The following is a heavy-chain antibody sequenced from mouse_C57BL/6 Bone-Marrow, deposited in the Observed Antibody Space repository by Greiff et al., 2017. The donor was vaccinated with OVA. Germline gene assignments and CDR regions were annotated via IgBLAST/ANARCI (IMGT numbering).Heavy chain of an antibody. CDR2: IYPRSGNT. D-gene: IGHD2-4*01. V-gene: IGHV1-81*01. Sequence: QVQLQQSGAELARPGASVKLSCKASGYTFTSYGISWVKQRTGQGLEWIGEIYPRSGNTYYNEKLKGKATLTADKSSSTAYMELRSLTSEDSAVYFCARWGLRRWYYAMDYWGQGTSVTVSS. CDR3: ARWGLRRWYYAMDY. J-gene: IGHJ4*01. CDR1: GYTFTSYG.